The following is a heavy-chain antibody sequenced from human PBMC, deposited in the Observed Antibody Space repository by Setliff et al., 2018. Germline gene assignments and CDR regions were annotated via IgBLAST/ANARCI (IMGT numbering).Heavy chain of an antibody. D-gene: IGHD3-16*02. J-gene: IGHJ4*02. Sequence: GGSLRLSCAASGFTFSTYRMHWVRQAPGKGLEWVAVIWDDGVKEYHADSVKGRFTIPRDNSKNTLYLQMNGLRAEDTAVYYCARCGGAGLRLGELSWPFDYWGQGTLVTVSS. CDR1: GFTFSTYR. CDR2: IWDDGVKE. CDR3: ARCGGAGLRLGELSWPFDY. V-gene: IGHV3-33*08.